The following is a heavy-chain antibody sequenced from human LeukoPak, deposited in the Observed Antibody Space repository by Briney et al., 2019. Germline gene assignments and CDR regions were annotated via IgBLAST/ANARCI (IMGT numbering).Heavy chain of an antibody. CDR1: GYSISTSNY. Sequence: SDTLSLTCAVSGYSISTSNYWAWIRQPPGKGLEWIGYIYYSGSTNCNPSLKSRVTISVDTSKNQFSLKLSSVTAADTAVYYCARDGYSYGLDYWGQGTLVTVSS. D-gene: IGHD5-18*01. CDR3: ARDGYSYGLDY. CDR2: IYYSGST. V-gene: IGHV4-28*03. J-gene: IGHJ4*02.